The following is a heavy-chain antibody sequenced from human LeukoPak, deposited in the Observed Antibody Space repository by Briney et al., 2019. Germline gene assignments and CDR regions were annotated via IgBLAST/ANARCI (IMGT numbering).Heavy chain of an antibody. V-gene: IGHV4-39*07. Sequence: SETLSLTCTVSGGSISSSSYYWGWIRQPPGKGLEWIGSIYYSGSTYYNPSLKSRVTVSVDTSKNQFSLKLSSVTAADTAVYYCARVVEFWHFDLWGRGTLVTVSS. CDR3: ARVVEFWHFDL. J-gene: IGHJ2*01. CDR2: IYYSGST. CDR1: GGSISSSSYY. D-gene: IGHD3-16*01.